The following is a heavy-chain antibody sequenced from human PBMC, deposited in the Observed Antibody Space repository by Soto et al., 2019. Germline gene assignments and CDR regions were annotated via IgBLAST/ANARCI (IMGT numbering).Heavy chain of an antibody. J-gene: IGHJ6*02. D-gene: IGHD2-8*01. V-gene: IGHV3-21*01. CDR1: GFTFSGYS. CDR2: ISGPSIYI. Sequence: EVQLVESGGGLVKPGGSLRLSCVASGFTFSGYSINWVRQAPGKGLEWVSYISGPSIYIYYAEPVKGRFTISRDNGKSSVYLQLNSLRAEDTAVYYCARGFRNGFNVWGQGTTVSVSS. CDR3: ARGFRNGFNV.